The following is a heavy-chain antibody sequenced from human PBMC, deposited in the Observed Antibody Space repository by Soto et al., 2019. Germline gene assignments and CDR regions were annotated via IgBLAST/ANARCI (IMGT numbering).Heavy chain of an antibody. Sequence: PGGSLRLSCEASGFTFDDYAMHWVRQAPGKGLEWVAAISWNSVNIGYADSVKGRFTISRGNSKNTLYLQMNSLRAEDTAVYYCAKFSAKYYYYGMDVWGQGTTVTVSS. CDR3: AKFSAKYYYYGMDV. CDR1: GFTFDDYA. V-gene: IGHV3-9*01. CDR2: ISWNSVNI. D-gene: IGHD6-19*01. J-gene: IGHJ6*02.